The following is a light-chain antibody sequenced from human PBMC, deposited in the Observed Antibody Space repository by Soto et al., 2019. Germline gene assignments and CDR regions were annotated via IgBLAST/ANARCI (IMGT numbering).Light chain of an antibody. Sequence: QSVLTQPASGSGSPGQSITISCTGTSSDVGAYDFVSWYQQHPGKAPKYLIYEVSNRPSGVSDRFSGSKSGTTASLTISGLQAEDEADYYCSSYTTTDPYVFGTGTKVTVL. CDR2: EVS. CDR1: SSDVGAYDF. V-gene: IGLV2-14*01. CDR3: SSYTTTDPYV. J-gene: IGLJ1*01.